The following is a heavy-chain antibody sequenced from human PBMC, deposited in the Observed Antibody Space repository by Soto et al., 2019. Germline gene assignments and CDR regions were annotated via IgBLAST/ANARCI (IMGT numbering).Heavy chain of an antibody. J-gene: IGHJ5*02. CDR1: GGTFSSYS. V-gene: IGHV1-69*12. D-gene: IGHD3-16*01. CDR2: ITPMYDTK. Sequence: QVQLVQSGPAVTKPGSSVKVSCKTSGGTFSSYSLNWVRQAPGQGLEWMGVITPMYDTKNYAQRFRGRVTFTADESTSTVYMELTRATSDDTAMYFCARGGTLKPFDPWGQGTLVTVSS. CDR3: ARGGTLKPFDP.